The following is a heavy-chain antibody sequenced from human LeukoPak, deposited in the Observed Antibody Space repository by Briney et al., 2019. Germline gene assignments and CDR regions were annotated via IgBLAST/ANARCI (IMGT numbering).Heavy chain of an antibody. J-gene: IGHJ5*02. Sequence: SETLSLTCTVSGYSINSGYYWVWIRQPPGKGLEWIGSIYRTGSTNYNPSLKSRVTISVDTSKNQFSLKLSSVTAADTAVYYCATEVWFGESLPRFDPWGQGTLVTVSS. CDR2: IYRTGST. CDR1: GYSINSGYY. CDR3: ATEVWFGESLPRFDP. V-gene: IGHV4-38-2*02. D-gene: IGHD3-10*01.